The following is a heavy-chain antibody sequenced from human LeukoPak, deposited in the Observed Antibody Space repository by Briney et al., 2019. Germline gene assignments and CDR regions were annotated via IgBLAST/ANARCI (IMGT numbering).Heavy chain of an antibody. V-gene: IGHV1-69*01. CDR3: ARVGCSSTSCYPNFDY. CDR1: GGTLSSYA. J-gene: IGHJ4*02. CDR2: IIPIFGTA. D-gene: IGHD2-2*01. Sequence: GSSVKVSFKASGGTLSSYAISWVRQAPGQGLEWMGGIIPIFGTANYAQKFQGRVTITADESTSTAYMELSSLRSEDTAVYYCARVGCSSTSCYPNFDYWGQGTLVTVSS.